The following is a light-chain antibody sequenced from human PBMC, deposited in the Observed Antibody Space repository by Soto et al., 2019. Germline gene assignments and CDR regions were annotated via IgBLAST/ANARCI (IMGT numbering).Light chain of an antibody. CDR1: QSISSS. J-gene: IGKJ3*01. CDR3: QQRFTWPA. Sequence: ETVLTQSPATLSLSPGERATLSCRASQSISSSLAWYQQTPGQAPRLLIYDASKRATGIPARFSGSGSGTDFTLTISSLGREDFAVYYCQQRFTWPAFGPGTKVDIK. CDR2: DAS. V-gene: IGKV3-11*01.